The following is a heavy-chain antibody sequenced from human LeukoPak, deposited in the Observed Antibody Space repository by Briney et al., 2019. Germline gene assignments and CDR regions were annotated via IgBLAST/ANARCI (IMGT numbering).Heavy chain of an antibody. CDR3: ATDRATQYFDY. CDR2: IWYDGSNK. V-gene: IGHV3-33*01. CDR1: GITFRNYG. Sequence: GRSLRLSCEASGITFRNYGMHWVRQAPGKGLEWVAVIWYDGSNKDYADSVKGRFTVSRDNSRNTLFLQMNSLRVEDTAVYYCATDRATQYFDYWGQGTLVSVPS. D-gene: IGHD2-15*01. J-gene: IGHJ4*02.